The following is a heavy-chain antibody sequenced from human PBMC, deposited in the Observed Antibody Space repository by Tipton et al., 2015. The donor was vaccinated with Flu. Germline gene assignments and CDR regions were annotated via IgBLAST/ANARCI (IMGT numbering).Heavy chain of an antibody. CDR3: ARDSRPPIAAPWD. Sequence: SLRLSCAASGFTFSEYYMSWIRQAPGKGLEWVSYISSSSTYTNYADSVKGRFTISRDNAKNTLYLQMNSLRAEDTAVYYCARDSRPPIAAPWDWGQGTLVTVSS. J-gene: IGHJ4*02. CDR1: GFTFSEYY. CDR2: ISSSSTYT. V-gene: IGHV3-11*06. D-gene: IGHD6-13*01.